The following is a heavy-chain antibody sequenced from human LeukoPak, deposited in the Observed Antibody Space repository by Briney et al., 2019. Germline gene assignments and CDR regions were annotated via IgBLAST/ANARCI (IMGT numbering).Heavy chain of an antibody. Sequence: SETLSLTCAVYGGSFSGYYWSWIRQPPGKGLEWFGEINHSGSTNYNPSLKSRVTISVDASKNLFALKLSSVTAADTAVYYCARDRYCSGGSCYLGWFDPWGQGTLVTVSS. D-gene: IGHD2-15*01. V-gene: IGHV4-34*01. CDR3: ARDRYCSGGSCYLGWFDP. CDR1: GGSFSGYY. CDR2: INHSGST. J-gene: IGHJ5*02.